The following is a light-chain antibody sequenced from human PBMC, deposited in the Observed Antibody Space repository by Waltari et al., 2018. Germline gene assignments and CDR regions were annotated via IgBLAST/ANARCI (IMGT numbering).Light chain of an antibody. V-gene: IGLV3-21*03. CDR3: QLWDSSSELGAV. CDR2: DDS. J-gene: IGLJ2*01. CDR1: NIGSKS. Sequence: SYVLTQPPSVSVAPGKTARITCGGNNIGSKSVHWYQQKPGQAPVLVVYDDSDRPSGVPERFSGSNSENTATLTISRVEAGDEADYSCQLWDSSSELGAVFGGGTKLTVL.